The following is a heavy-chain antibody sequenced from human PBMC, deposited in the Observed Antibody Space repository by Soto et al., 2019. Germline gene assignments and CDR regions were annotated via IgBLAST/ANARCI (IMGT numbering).Heavy chain of an antibody. CDR2: ISHDGRIE. V-gene: IGHV3-30-3*01. D-gene: IGHD3-3*01. Sequence: GQLAESGGGLAKPGGSLRLSCAASGFTFSTFALHWVRQAPGEGLEWVALISHDGRIEKYADSVKGRFTISRDNSKNTLYMQMDSLRLEDTGVYYCARDGLPDDFRSGGYWFDPWGQGTQVTVSS. CDR1: GFTFSTFA. CDR3: ARDGLPDDFRSGGYWFDP. J-gene: IGHJ5*02.